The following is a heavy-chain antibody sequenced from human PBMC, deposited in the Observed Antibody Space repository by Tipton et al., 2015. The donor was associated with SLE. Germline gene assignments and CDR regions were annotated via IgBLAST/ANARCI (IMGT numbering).Heavy chain of an antibody. CDR1: GFTFSTYS. CDR2: ISYDGSHK. J-gene: IGHJ6*03. Sequence: SLRLSCAASGFTFSTYSIHWVRQAPGKGLDWVAVISYDGSHKFYAESVRGRFTISRDNSKNTLYLQMNSLRTEDSAIYYCARDEWEPGVRYMDVWGKGTTVTVS. D-gene: IGHD1-26*01. CDR3: ARDEWEPGVRYMDV. V-gene: IGHV3-30*04.